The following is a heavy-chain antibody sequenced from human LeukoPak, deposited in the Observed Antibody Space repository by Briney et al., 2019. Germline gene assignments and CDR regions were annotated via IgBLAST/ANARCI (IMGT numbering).Heavy chain of an antibody. CDR2: ISSSGSTI. J-gene: IGHJ4*02. Sequence: PGGSLRLSCAASGFTVSGYYMSWIRQAPGKGLEWVSYISSSGSTIYYADSVKGRFTISRDNSKNTLYLHMNSLRAEDTTVYYCAREGGVSSGYYSPFDYWGQGTLVTVSS. V-gene: IGHV3-11*04. CDR3: AREGGVSSGYYSPFDY. D-gene: IGHD3-22*01. CDR1: GFTVSGYY.